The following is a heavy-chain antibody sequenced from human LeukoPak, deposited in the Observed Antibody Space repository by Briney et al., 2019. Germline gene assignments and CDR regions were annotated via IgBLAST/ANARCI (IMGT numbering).Heavy chain of an antibody. CDR3: ARDSTVVSFKDY. V-gene: IGHV1-18*01. CDR1: GGTFSSYG. D-gene: IGHD2-21*01. Sequence: GASVKVSRKASGGTFSSYGISWVRQAPGQGLEWMGWISAYNGNTNYAQKLQGRVTMTTDTSTSTAYMELRSLRSDDTAVYYCARDSTVVSFKDYWGQGTLVTVSS. J-gene: IGHJ4*02. CDR2: ISAYNGNT.